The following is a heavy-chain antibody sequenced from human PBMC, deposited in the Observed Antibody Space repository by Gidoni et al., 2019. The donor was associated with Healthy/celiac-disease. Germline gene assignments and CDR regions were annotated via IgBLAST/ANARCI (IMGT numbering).Heavy chain of an antibody. CDR2: IRGSGGST. D-gene: IGHD1-7*01. Sequence: EVQLVESGGGLVQPGGSLRLSCAVSGFPFSSYARSWVRQAPGKGLEWVSAIRGSGGSTYYADSVKGRFTISRDNSKNTLYLQMNSLRAEDTAVYYCAKVPPQTGTTDFDYWGQGTLVTVSS. J-gene: IGHJ4*02. CDR1: GFPFSSYA. V-gene: IGHV3-23*04. CDR3: AKVPPQTGTTDFDY.